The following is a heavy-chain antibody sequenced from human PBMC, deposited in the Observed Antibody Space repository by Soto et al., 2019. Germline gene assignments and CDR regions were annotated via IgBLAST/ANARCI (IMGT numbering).Heavy chain of an antibody. CDR3: AKSTWDDLPPSF. V-gene: IGHV3-7*03. CDR1: GFTYTAYW. Sequence: GGSLRRSCAASGFTYTAYWMAWVRQAPGKGLGWVANIKPDGSEKNYVDSVQGRFTVSRDDAKKSVYLQMNSVRAEDTAVYYCAKSTWDDLPPSFWGQGTLVTVSS. CDR2: IKPDGSEK. D-gene: IGHD1-26*01. J-gene: IGHJ4*02.